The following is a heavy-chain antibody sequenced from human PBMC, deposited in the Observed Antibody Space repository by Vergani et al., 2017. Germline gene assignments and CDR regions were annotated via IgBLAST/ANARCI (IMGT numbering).Heavy chain of an antibody. D-gene: IGHD6-19*01. CDR2: ISAYNGNT. Sequence: QVQLVQSGAEVKKPGASVKVSCKASGYTFTSYGISWVRQAPGQGLEWMGWISAYNGNTNYAQKLQGRVTMTTDTSTSTGYMELRSLSSDDTAVYYCTMESDNVLGWLGTGRYYYFYGMDVWGQGTTVTVSS. V-gene: IGHV1-18*01. CDR1: GYTFTSYG. CDR3: TMESDNVLGWLGTGRYYYFYGMDV. J-gene: IGHJ6*02.